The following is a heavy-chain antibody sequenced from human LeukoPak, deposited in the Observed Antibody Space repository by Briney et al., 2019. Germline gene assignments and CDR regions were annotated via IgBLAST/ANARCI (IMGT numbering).Heavy chain of an antibody. D-gene: IGHD2/OR15-2a*01. CDR2: ISGSGGIT. CDR1: GFTFISYA. Sequence: RAGGSLRVSCAASGFTFISYAMSWVRQAPGKGLEWVSAISGSGGITYYADSVKGRFTISRDNSKNTLSLQMNSLRAEDTAVYYCAKGVLAVRLESWGQGTLVTVSS. CDR3: AKGVLAVRLES. J-gene: IGHJ4*02. V-gene: IGHV3-23*01.